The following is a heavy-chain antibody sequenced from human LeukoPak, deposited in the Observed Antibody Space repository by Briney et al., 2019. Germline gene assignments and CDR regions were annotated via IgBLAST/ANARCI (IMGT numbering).Heavy chain of an antibody. V-gene: IGHV4-30-4*01. J-gene: IGHJ4*02. CDR2: IYYSGST. CDR3: ARQPRGYSYGLNY. CDR1: GGSISSGDYY. Sequence: PSQTLSLTCTVSGGSISSGDYYWSWIRQPPGKGLEWIGYIYYSGSTYYNPSLKSRVTISVDTSKNQFSLKLSSVTAADTAVYYCARQPRGYSYGLNYWGQGTLVTVSS. D-gene: IGHD5-18*01.